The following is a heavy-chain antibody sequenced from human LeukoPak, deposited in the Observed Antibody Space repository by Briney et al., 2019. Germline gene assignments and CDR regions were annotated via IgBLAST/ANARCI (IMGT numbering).Heavy chain of an antibody. J-gene: IGHJ4*02. D-gene: IGHD2-21*01. CDR2: ISSSTSNI. V-gene: IGHV3-48*01. CDR1: GFIFNPYG. CDR3: ARDGVMAETPFYFDS. Sequence: GASLRLSCTGSGFIFNPYGINWVRQAPGKGLEWVAYISSSTSNIFYADSVKGRFTISRDHAKDSVLLQMNSLRVEDTALYFCARDGVMAETPFYFDSWGQGALVTVSS.